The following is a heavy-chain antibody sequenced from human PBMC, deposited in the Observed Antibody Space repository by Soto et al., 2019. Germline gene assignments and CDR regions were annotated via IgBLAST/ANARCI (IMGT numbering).Heavy chain of an antibody. Sequence: GGSLRLSCAASGFTFSSYAMHWVRQAPGKGLEWVAVISYDGSNKYYADSVKGRFTISRDNSKNTLYLQMNSLRAEDTAVYYCARDIYRGGTAMAIIYYYYYGMDVWGQGTTVTVSS. CDR3: ARDIYRGGTAMAIIYYYYYGMDV. V-gene: IGHV3-30-3*01. CDR1: GFTFSSYA. D-gene: IGHD5-18*01. CDR2: ISYDGSNK. J-gene: IGHJ6*02.